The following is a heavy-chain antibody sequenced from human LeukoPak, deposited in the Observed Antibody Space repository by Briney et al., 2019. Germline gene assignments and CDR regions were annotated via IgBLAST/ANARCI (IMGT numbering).Heavy chain of an antibody. CDR3: AKVMQIMFGGVIASIDY. Sequence: GGSLRLSCAASGFTVSSNYLTWVRQAPGKGLEWVSVIYSGGSTYYADSVKGRFTISRDNSKNTLYLQMNSLRAEDTAVYYCAKVMQIMFGGVIASIDYWGQGTLVTVSS. CDR2: IYSGGST. D-gene: IGHD3-16*02. J-gene: IGHJ4*02. V-gene: IGHV3-66*01. CDR1: GFTVSSNY.